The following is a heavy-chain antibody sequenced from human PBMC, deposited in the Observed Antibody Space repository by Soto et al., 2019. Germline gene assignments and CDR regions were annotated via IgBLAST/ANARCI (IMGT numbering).Heavy chain of an antibody. CDR2: IYPGDSDT. J-gene: IGHJ4*02. CDR1: GYSFTTYW. V-gene: IGHV5-51*01. CDR3: ARLYYCSGGSCYYFDY. Sequence: GESLKISCKASGYSFTTYWIGWVRQMPGKGLEWMGIIYPGDSDTRYSPSFQGQVTISADKSISTAYLQWSSLKASDTAMYYCARLYYCSGGSCYYFDYWGQGTLVTVSS. D-gene: IGHD2-15*01.